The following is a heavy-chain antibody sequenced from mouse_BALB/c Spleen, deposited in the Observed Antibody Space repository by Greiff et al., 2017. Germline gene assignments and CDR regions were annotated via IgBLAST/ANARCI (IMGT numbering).Heavy chain of an antibody. D-gene: IGHD2-3*01. CDR2: YDPANGNT. V-gene: IGHV14-3*02. CDR1: GFNIKDTY. CDR3: AQDDGYGRFAY. J-gene: IGHJ3*01. Sequence: VQLQQPGAELVKPGASVKLSCTASGFNIKDTYMHRVKQRPQQGLEWIGRYDPANGNTKYDPKFQGTATITADTCSNTAYLQLSSLTSEHTAVFFCAQDDGYGRFAYWGEGPLVTVS.